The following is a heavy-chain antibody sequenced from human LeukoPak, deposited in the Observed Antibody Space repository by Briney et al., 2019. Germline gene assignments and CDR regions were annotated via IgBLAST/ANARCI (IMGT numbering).Heavy chain of an antibody. V-gene: IGHV3-11*04. J-gene: IGHJ1*01. D-gene: IGHD3-22*01. CDR2: ISSSGSTI. Sequence: GGSLRLSCAASGFTFSDYYMSWIRQAPGKGLEWVSYISSSGSTIYYADSVKGRFTISRDNAKNSLYLQMNSLRAEDTAVYYCARDPLPEYYYDSSARYFQHWGQGTLVTVSS. CDR3: ARDPLPEYYYDSSARYFQH. CDR1: GFTFSDYY.